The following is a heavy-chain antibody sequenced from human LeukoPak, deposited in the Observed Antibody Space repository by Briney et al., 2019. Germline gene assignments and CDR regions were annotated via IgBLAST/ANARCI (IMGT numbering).Heavy chain of an antibody. J-gene: IGHJ5*02. CDR1: GGSISSHY. D-gene: IGHD3-10*01. CDR3: AREADRSGVDL. V-gene: IGHV4-59*11. CDR2: IYYSGST. Sequence: SETLSLTCTVSGGSISSHYWSWIRQPPGKGLEWIGYIYYSGSTNYNPSLKSRVTISVDTSKNQFSLKLSSVTAADTAVYYCAREADRSGVDLWGQGTLVTVSS.